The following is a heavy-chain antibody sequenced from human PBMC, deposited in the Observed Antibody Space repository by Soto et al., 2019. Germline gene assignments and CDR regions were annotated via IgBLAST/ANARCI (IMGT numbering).Heavy chain of an antibody. V-gene: IGHV4-4*02. CDR3: ARVGAAAAGGYYYYGMDV. CDR1: SGSITSANW. Sequence: PSETLSLTCTVSSGSITSANWWSWVRQPPGKGLEWIGEIYYSGSTNYNPSLKSRVTISVDTSKNQFSLKLSSVTAADTAVYYCARVGAAAAGGYYYYGMDVWGQGTTVTVSS. D-gene: IGHD6-13*01. CDR2: IYYSGST. J-gene: IGHJ6*02.